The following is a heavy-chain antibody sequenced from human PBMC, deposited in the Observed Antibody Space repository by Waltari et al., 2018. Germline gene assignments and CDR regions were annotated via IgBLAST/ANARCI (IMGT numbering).Heavy chain of an antibody. CDR2: SRAGNGFT. CDR1: GYTFTDST. J-gene: IGHJ5*02. CDR3: AKCDFWSSQNWFDP. D-gene: IGHD3-3*01. Sequence: QVQLVQSGAEVKKPGASAKVSFKASGYTFTDSTIHWVRQAPGQGLEWMGLSRAGNGFTRYSQKFRGRVTITRDTSANTVYMELSSLKFEDTAVYYCAKCDFWSSQNWFDPWGQGTLVTVSS. V-gene: IGHV1-3*01.